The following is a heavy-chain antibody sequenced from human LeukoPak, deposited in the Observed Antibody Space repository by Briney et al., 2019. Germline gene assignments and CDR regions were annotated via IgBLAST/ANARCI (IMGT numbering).Heavy chain of an antibody. CDR3: ARHLSPYSSGWSPLDY. CDR1: RYSFTSYW. Sequence: GESLKISCKGSRYSFTSYWIGWVRQMPGKGLEWMGIIYPGDSDTRYSPSFQGQVTISADKSISTAYLQWSSLKASDTAMYYCARHLSPYSSGWSPLDYWGQGTLVTVSS. J-gene: IGHJ4*02. D-gene: IGHD6-19*01. V-gene: IGHV5-51*01. CDR2: IYPGDSDT.